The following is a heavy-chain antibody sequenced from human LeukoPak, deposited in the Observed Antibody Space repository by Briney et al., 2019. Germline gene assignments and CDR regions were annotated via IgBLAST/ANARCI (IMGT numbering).Heavy chain of an antibody. J-gene: IGHJ4*02. Sequence: GASVKVSCKASGYTFTTYYMHWVRQAPGQGLEWMGIINPSGGTTNYAQKFQGRVTMTRDTSTSTVYMELSSLRSEDTAVYYCAREVPRTYYFDYWGQRTLVAVSS. D-gene: IGHD2-2*01. V-gene: IGHV1-46*01. CDR3: AREVPRTYYFDY. CDR1: GYTFTTYY. CDR2: INPSGGTT.